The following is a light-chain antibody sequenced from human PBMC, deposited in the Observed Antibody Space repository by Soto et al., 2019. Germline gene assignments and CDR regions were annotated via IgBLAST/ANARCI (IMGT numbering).Light chain of an antibody. V-gene: IGKV1-5*03. CDR3: QQYNSLWT. CDR2: KAS. CDR1: QGISNY. J-gene: IGKJ1*01. Sequence: DIQMTQSQSSLSASVGDRVTITCRASQGISNYLAWYQQKPWKAPKLLIYKASSLESRVPSRFSGSGSGTELTLTISSLQPDDCATYYCQQYNSLWTFGQGTKVEIK.